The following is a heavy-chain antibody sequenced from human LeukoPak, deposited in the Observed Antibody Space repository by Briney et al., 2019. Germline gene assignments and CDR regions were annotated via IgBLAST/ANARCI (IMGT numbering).Heavy chain of an antibody. CDR1: GGSISTYY. CDR2: IYYSGNT. Sequence: PSETLSLTCTVSGGSISTYYWRWVRQPPRKGREWLGYIYYSGNTDYNPSLKSRVAISVDTSKNQFSLKLSSVTDADTAVYSCAITTGSPMFIDYWGQGTLVTVSS. CDR3: AITTGSPMFIDY. V-gene: IGHV4-59*01. J-gene: IGHJ4*02. D-gene: IGHD3-16*01.